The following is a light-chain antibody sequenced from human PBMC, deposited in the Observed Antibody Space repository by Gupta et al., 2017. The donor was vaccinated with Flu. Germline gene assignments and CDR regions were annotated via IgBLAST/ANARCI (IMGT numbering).Light chain of an antibody. CDR2: EVS. J-gene: IGLJ3*02. CDR3: SSYTSISPPVV. CDR1: STAMGSYNR. Sequence: TFASTGTSTAMGSYNRVSWYQQPPGTAPNLIIYEVSNRPSGVPDRFSGSKSGNTASLTISGLQAEDEADYYCSSYTSISPPVVFGGGTKLTVL. V-gene: IGLV2-18*02.